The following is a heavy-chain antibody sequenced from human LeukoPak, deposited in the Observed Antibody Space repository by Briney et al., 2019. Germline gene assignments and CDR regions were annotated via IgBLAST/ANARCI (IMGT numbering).Heavy chain of an antibody. CDR3: NGRGRNYGSNAYLPDY. D-gene: IGHD3-22*01. CDR2: IHYSGST. J-gene: IGHJ4*02. CDR1: RGSINTGNYY. Sequence: SETLSLTCTVSRGSINTGNYYWSWIRLPSGKGLEWLGFIHYSGSTDYNPSLKSRVSISIDTSKNQFSLQLSSVTAADTAVYARNGRGRNYGSNAYLPDYWGQGTLVTVSS. V-gene: IGHV4-30-4*01.